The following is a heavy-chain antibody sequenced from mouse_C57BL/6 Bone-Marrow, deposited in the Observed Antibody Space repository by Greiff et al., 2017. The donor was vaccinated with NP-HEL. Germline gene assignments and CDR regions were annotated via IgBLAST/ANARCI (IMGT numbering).Heavy chain of an antibody. V-gene: IGHV1-83*01. D-gene: IGHD2-4*01. J-gene: IGHJ3*01. CDR2: YPGSGNTY. CDR1: YTFTDYYM. Sequence: VQLQQPGPELVKPGASVKMSCKASGYTFTDYYMHWVKQKPGKGLEWIGEIYPGSGNTYYNEKFKGKATLTADKSSSTAYMQLSSLTSEDSAVYFCAKPYDYDWFAYWGQGTLVTVSA. CDR3: KPYDYDWFAY.